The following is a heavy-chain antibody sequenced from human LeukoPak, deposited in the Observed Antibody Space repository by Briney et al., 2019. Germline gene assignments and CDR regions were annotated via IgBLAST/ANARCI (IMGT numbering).Heavy chain of an antibody. CDR3: AREYCSTTSCYALLRDY. D-gene: IGHD2-2*01. J-gene: IGHJ4*02. CDR1: GFTFDDYA. V-gene: IGHV3-9*01. Sequence: GRSLRLSCAASGFTFDDYAMLWVRQAPGKGLEWVSGISWDSGSIDYADSVRGRFTISRDNAKNSLYLQMNSLRAEDTAVYYCAREYCSTTSCYALLRDYWGQGTLVTVSS. CDR2: ISWDSGSI.